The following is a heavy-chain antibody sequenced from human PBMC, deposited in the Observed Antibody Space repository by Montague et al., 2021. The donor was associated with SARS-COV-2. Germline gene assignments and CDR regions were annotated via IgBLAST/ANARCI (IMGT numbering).Heavy chain of an antibody. CDR2: IYASGGT. CDR3: RRGVVAATPVVDY. CDR1: GGSISSFY. J-gene: IGHJ4*02. D-gene: IGHD2-15*01. V-gene: IGHV4-4*07. Sequence: SETLSLTCTVSGGSISSFYWNWIRQPAGKGLEWIGRIYASGGTNYNPSLKSRVTMSVDTSKNQFSLKLDSVTAADTAVYYCRRGVVAATPVVDYWGRGTLVTVSS.